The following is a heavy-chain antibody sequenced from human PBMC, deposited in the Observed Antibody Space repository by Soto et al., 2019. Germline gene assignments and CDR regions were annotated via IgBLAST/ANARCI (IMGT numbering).Heavy chain of an antibody. V-gene: IGHV3-33*01. D-gene: IGHD5-12*01. CDR1: GFTFSSYG. J-gene: IGHJ6*03. Sequence: GGSLRLSCAASGFTFSSYGMHWVRQAPGKGLEWVAVIWYDGSNKYYADSVKGRFTISRDNSKNTLYLQMNSLRAEDTVVYYCARSGATIRHYYYMDVWGKGTTVTVSS. CDR2: IWYDGSNK. CDR3: ARSGATIRHYYYMDV.